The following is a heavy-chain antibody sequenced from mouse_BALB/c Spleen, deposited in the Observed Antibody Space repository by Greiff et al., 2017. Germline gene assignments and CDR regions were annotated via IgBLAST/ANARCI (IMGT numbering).Heavy chain of an antibody. CDR1: GFNIKDYY. CDR2: IDPENGDT. V-gene: IGHV14-4*02. J-gene: IGHJ4*01. Sequence: VQLQQSGAELVRSGASVKLSCTASGFNIKDYYMHWVKQRPEQGLEWIGWIDPENGDTEYAPKFQGKATMTADTSSNTAYLQLSSLTSEDTAVYYGNAHGSSYSYYAMDYWGQGTSVTVSS. CDR3: NAHGSSYSYYAMDY. D-gene: IGHD1-1*01.